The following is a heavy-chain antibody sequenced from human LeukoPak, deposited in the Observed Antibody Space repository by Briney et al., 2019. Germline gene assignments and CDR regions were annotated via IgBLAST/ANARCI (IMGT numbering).Heavy chain of an antibody. CDR3: ARIGTERDTAMVH. V-gene: IGHV4-59*01. Sequence: SETLSLTCTVSGGSISSYYWSWIRQPPGKGLEWIGYIYYSGSTNYNPSLKSRVTISVDTSKNQFSLKLSSVTAADTAVYYCARIGTERDTAMVHWGQGTLVTVSS. J-gene: IGHJ4*02. D-gene: IGHD5-18*01. CDR1: GGSISSYY. CDR2: IYYSGST.